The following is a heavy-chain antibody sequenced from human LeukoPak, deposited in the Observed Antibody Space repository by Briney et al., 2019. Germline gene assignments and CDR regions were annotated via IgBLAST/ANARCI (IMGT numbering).Heavy chain of an antibody. D-gene: IGHD2-21*02. CDR3: ARGVLAKHIVVVTASMSPLRWFDP. J-gene: IGHJ5*02. CDR1: GFTFSSYE. CDR2: ISSAGTTK. V-gene: IGHV3-48*03. Sequence: GGSLRLSCAASGFTFSSYEMNWVRQAPGKGLEWISYISSAGTTKIYADSVKGRFTISRDNAKNSLYLQMNSLRAEDTAVYYCARGVLAKHIVVVTASMSPLRWFDPWGQGTLVTVSS.